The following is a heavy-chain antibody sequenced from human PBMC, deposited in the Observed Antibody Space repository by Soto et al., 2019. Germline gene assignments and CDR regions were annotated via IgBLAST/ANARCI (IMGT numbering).Heavy chain of an antibody. D-gene: IGHD1-26*01. Sequence: GASVKVSCKVSGYTLTELSMHWVRQAPGKRLEWMGGFDPEDGETIYAQKFQGRVTMTEDTSTDTAYMELSSLRSGDTAVYYCATDSSLEASGSYGFDYWGQRTLVTVSS. V-gene: IGHV1-24*01. J-gene: IGHJ4*02. CDR1: GYTLTELS. CDR2: FDPEDGET. CDR3: ATDSSLEASGSYGFDY.